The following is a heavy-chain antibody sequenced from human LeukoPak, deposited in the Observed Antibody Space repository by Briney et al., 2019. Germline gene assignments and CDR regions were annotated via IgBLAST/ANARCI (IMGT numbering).Heavy chain of an antibody. Sequence: GGSLRLSCAGAGFTFSNYGMSWVRQAPGKGLEWVSVISRSGTETYHADSVRGRFTISRDNAKNTLYLQMNSLRAEDTAVYYCAKKSPDSSGNPAYGWGQGTLVTVSS. CDR3: AKKSPDSSGNPAYG. D-gene: IGHD4-23*01. CDR1: GFTFSNYG. V-gene: IGHV3-23*01. J-gene: IGHJ4*02. CDR2: ISRSGTET.